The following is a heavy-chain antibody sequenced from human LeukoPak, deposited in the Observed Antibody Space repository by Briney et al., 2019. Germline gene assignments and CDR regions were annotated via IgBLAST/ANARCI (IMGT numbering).Heavy chain of an antibody. J-gene: IGHJ4*02. CDR1: GFTVSNNY. V-gene: IGHV3-66*01. CDR3: AGDRGSGLDH. CDR2: IYSGGYT. Sequence: PGGSLRLSCAASGFTVSNNYMSCGRQAPGKGLEWGSVIYSGGYTYYADSVKGRFTISRDNSKNTLYLQMNSLRAEDTAVYYCAGDRGSGLDHWGKGNLVTVSS. D-gene: IGHD3-10*01.